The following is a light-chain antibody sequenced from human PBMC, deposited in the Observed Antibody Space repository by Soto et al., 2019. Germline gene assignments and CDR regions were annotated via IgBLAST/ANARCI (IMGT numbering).Light chain of an antibody. CDR2: GAS. J-gene: IGKJ1*01. Sequence: EIVLTQSPGTLSLSPGERATLSCRASQSVSSSYLAWYQQKPGQAPRLLIYGASSRATGIPDRFSGSGSGTDFTLTISRVEPEDFAVYYCHQYGSSPWTFGQGTKVDNK. CDR3: HQYGSSPWT. CDR1: QSVSSSY. V-gene: IGKV3-20*01.